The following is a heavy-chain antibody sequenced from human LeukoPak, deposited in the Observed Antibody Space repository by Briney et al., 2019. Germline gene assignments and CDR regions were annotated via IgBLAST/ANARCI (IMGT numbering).Heavy chain of an antibody. CDR1: GFTFSSYA. CDR2: ISGSGGYT. J-gene: IGHJ4*02. CDR3: AKLSAYSYGDKGD. Sequence: PGGSLRLSCAASGFTFSSYAMSWVRQAPGEGLEWVSAISGSGGYTYYADSVKGRFTISRDNSKNTLYLQMNSLRAEDTAVYYCAKLSAYSYGDKGDWGQGTLVTVSS. V-gene: IGHV3-23*01. D-gene: IGHD5-18*01.